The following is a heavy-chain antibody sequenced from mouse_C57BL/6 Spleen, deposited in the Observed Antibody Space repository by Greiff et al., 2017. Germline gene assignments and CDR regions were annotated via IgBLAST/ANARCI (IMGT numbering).Heavy chain of an antibody. CDR3: TRTEDPDY. J-gene: IGHJ2*01. V-gene: IGHV1-5*01. Sequence: VQLQQSGTVLARPGASVKMSCKTSGYTFTSYWMHWVKQRPGQGLEWIGAIYPGNSDTSYNQKFKGKAKLTAVTSASTACMELSSLTNEDSAVYYCTRTEDPDYWGQGTTLTVSS. CDR1: GYTFTSYW. CDR2: IYPGNSDT.